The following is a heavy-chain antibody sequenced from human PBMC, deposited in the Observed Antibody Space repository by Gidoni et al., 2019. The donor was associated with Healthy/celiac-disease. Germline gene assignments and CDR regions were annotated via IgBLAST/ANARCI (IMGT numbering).Heavy chain of an antibody. J-gene: IGHJ4*02. V-gene: IGHV3-23*01. D-gene: IGHD6-13*01. CDR3: AKDLQRGYSSSWYPYYFDY. CDR1: GFPFSSYA. CDR2: ISGSGGST. Sequence: EVQLLESGGGLVQPGGSLRLSCAASGFPFSSYALSWVRQAPGKELEWVSAISGSGGSTYYADSVKGRFTISRDNSKNTLYLQMNSLRAEDTAVYYCAKDLQRGYSSSWYPYYFDYWGQGTLVTVSS.